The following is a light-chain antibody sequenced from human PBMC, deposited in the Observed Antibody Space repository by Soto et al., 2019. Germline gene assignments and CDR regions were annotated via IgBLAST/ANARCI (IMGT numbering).Light chain of an antibody. Sequence: IHMTQSPSSLSASVGDRVTITCRASQRITTYLNWYQQKPGEAPKLLISTSGTLQRGVPSRFSGSGSGTDFTLTITSLQPADFATYFCQQTYSTPYTFGQWTKLEIK. V-gene: IGKV1-39*01. CDR2: TSG. CDR3: QQTYSTPYT. J-gene: IGKJ2*01. CDR1: QRITTY.